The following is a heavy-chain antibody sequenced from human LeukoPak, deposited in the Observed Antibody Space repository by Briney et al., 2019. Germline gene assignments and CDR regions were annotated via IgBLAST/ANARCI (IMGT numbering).Heavy chain of an antibody. D-gene: IGHD2-15*01. Sequence: ASAKVSCKASGGTFSSYAISWVRQAPGQGLEWMGGIIPIFGTANYAQKFQGRVTVTADESTSTAYMELSSLRSEDTAVYYCARSPLLDCSGGSCYSGLGYWGQGTLVTVSS. J-gene: IGHJ4*02. CDR2: IIPIFGTA. CDR3: ARSPLLDCSGGSCYSGLGY. V-gene: IGHV1-69*13. CDR1: GGTFSSYA.